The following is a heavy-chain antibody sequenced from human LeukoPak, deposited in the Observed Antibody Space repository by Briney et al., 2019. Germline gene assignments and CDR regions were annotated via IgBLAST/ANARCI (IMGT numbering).Heavy chain of an antibody. J-gene: IGHJ5*02. CDR2: ISSSSSTI. Sequence: GSLRLSCAASGFTFSSYSMNWVRQAPGKGLEWVSYISSSSSTIYYADSVKGRFTISRDNAKNSLYLQMNSLRAEDTAMYYCAKDKYYDGSGSSWGQGTLVTVSS. CDR1: GFTFSSYS. V-gene: IGHV3-48*01. D-gene: IGHD3-22*01. CDR3: AKDKYYDGSGSS.